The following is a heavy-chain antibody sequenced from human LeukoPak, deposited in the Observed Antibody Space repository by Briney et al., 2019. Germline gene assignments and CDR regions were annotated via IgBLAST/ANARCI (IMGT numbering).Heavy chain of an antibody. J-gene: IGHJ4*02. D-gene: IGHD6-13*01. V-gene: IGHV3-23*01. Sequence: AGSLALSCAASGFTFSSYAMSWVRQAPGKGLEWVSAISGSGGSTYYADSVKGRFTISRDNSKNTLYLQMNSLRAEDTAVYYCARDRTSYSSPYYFDYWGQGTLVTVSS. CDR3: ARDRTSYSSPYYFDY. CDR2: ISGSGGST. CDR1: GFTFSSYA.